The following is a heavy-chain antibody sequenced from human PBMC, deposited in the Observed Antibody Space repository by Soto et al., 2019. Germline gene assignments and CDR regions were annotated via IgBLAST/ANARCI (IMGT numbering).Heavy chain of an antibody. CDR3: ARAPSIVVVPAEYYYYYYYMDV. D-gene: IGHD2-2*01. CDR2: ISAYNGNT. Sequence: ASVKVSGKASGYTFTSYGISWVRHAPGQGLEWMEWISAYNGNTNYAQKLQGRVTMTTDTSTSTAYMELRSLRSDDTAVYYCARAPSIVVVPAEYYYYYYYMDVWGKGTTVTVSS. V-gene: IGHV1-18*01. J-gene: IGHJ6*03. CDR1: GYTFTSYG.